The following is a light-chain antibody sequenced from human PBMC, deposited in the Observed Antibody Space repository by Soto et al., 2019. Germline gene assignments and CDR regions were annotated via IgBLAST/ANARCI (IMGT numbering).Light chain of an antibody. CDR3: AAWDDSLNGVL. Sequence: QSVLTQPPSASGTPGQRVTISCSGSSSNIGSNTVNWYQQHPGTAPKLLIYSNNLRPSGVPDRFSGSKSGTSASLAISGLQSEDEADYYCAAWDDSLNGVLFGGGTKVTVL. V-gene: IGLV1-44*01. CDR1: SSNIGSNT. CDR2: SNN. J-gene: IGLJ2*01.